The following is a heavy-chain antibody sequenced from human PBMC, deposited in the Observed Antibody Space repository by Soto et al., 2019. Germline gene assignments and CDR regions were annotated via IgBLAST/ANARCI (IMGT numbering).Heavy chain of an antibody. CDR2: IKTKTYDETT. CDR3: TRGSLGYAYRSYFYYGMDV. Sequence: GGSLRLSCIASGFTFGDYAVSWFRQAPGKGLEWVGTIKTKTYDETTEYAASVKGRFTISRDDSKSIAYLQMNSLKTEDTAMYYCTRGSLGYAYRSYFYYGMDVWGQGTTVAASS. J-gene: IGHJ6*02. CDR1: GFTFGDYA. V-gene: IGHV3-49*03. D-gene: IGHD5-18*01.